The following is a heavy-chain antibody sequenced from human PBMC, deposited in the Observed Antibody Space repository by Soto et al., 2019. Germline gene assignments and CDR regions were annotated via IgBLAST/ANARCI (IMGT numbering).Heavy chain of an antibody. CDR3: ASRYLEYCVSSACSAPYDY. CDR2: IKQDGTEK. V-gene: IGHV3-7*05. J-gene: IGHJ4*02. CDR1: GFIFRSFW. D-gene: IGHD2-2*01. Sequence: GGSLRLSCAASGFIFRSFWMSWVRQAPGKGLEWVANIKQDGTEKNYLDSVKGRFTISRDNAKNSLYLQMNSLRAEDTAVYYCASRYLEYCVSSACSAPYDYWGQGALVTVSS.